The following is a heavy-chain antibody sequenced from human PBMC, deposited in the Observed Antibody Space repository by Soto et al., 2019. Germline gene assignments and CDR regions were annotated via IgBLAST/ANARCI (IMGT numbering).Heavy chain of an antibody. V-gene: IGHV3-30-3*01. Sequence: PGGSLGLSCAASGFTFSSYAMHWVRQAPGKGLEWVAVISYDGSNKYYADSVKGRFTISRDNSKNTLYLQMNSLRAEDTAVYYCATIGADYYDSSGFSYIWGQGTMVTVSS. D-gene: IGHD3-22*01. CDR2: ISYDGSNK. J-gene: IGHJ3*02. CDR1: GFTFSSYA. CDR3: ATIGADYYDSSGFSYI.